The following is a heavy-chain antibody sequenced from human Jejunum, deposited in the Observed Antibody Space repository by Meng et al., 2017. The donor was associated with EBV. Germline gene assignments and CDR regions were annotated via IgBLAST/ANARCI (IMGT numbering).Heavy chain of an antibody. V-gene: IGHV1-24*01. CDR3: ATAHGFTIFGVAYYFDY. CDR2: VEPEDGGT. CDR1: GYTFNEFC. J-gene: IGHJ4*02. Sequence: ELGHSVAEVKQSGGFLKDSGEASGYTFNEFCMPWVRQAPGKGLEWMGGVEPEDGGTIYEQKFQGRVTMTEGTFTDTAYMELSSLRSENKTVYYCATAHGFTIFGVAYYFDYWGQGTLVTVSS. D-gene: IGHD3-3*01.